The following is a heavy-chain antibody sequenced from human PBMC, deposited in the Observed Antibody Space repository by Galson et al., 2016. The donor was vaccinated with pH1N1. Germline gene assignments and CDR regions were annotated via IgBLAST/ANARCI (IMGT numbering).Heavy chain of an antibody. CDR2: ISPMFDTT. J-gene: IGHJ4*02. CDR3: ARGFRGGYNYALFDH. V-gene: IGHV1-69*06. CDR1: GVTFTVYT. Sequence: SVKVSCKASGVTFTVYTIAWVRQAPGQGLEWMGGISPMFDTTTCAQKFQDRVTITADRLTTTIYMNLTSLRFDDTAVYYCARGFRGGYNYALFDHWGQGSLVIVSS. D-gene: IGHD5-18*01.